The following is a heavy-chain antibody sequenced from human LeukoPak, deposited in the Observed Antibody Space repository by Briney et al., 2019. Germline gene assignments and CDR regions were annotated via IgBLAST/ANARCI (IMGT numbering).Heavy chain of an antibody. Sequence: GGSLRLSCAASGFTFSSYVMSWVRQAPGKGLEWVSGISGSGGTTYHADSAKGRLTISRDNSKNTLYLEMNSPRAEDTAVYYCAKADEMNMDYWGQGTLVTVSS. D-gene: IGHD2/OR15-2a*01. CDR3: AKADEMNMDY. CDR1: GFTFSSYV. V-gene: IGHV3-23*01. CDR2: ISGSGGTT. J-gene: IGHJ4*02.